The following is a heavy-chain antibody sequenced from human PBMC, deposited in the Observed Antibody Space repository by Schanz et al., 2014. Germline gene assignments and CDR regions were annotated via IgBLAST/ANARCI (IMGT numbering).Heavy chain of an antibody. D-gene: IGHD6-19*01. CDR1: GYTFTSYG. J-gene: IGHJ4*02. CDR3: ARGAYSSGWYDRYIAHFED. Sequence: QVQLVQSGAEVKKPGASVKVSCKASGYTFTSYGINWVRQAPGQGLEWMGWISAYNGNTNYAQKLQGRVTMTTDTATSTAYMELRSLRSDDTAVYYCARGAYSSGWYDRYIAHFEDWGQGTLVTVSS. CDR2: ISAYNGNT. V-gene: IGHV1-18*01.